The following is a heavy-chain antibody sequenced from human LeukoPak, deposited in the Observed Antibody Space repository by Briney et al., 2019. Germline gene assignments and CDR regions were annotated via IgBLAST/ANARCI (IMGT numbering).Heavy chain of an antibody. CDR2: ISAYNGNT. CDR1: GYTFTSYG. D-gene: IGHD2-2*01. Sequence: ASVKVSCKASGYTFTSYGISWVRQAPGQGLEWMGWISAYNGNTNYAQKLQGRVTMTTDTSTSTAYMELRSLRSDDTAVYYCARAQRLGYCSSTSCWGGDYYGMDVWGQGTTVTVSS. V-gene: IGHV1-18*01. CDR3: ARAQRLGYCSSTSCWGGDYYGMDV. J-gene: IGHJ6*02.